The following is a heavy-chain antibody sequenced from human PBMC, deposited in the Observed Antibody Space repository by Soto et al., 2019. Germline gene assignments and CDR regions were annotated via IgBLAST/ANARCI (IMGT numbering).Heavy chain of an antibody. D-gene: IGHD1-7*01. CDR3: GRDSTGTTDYFDY. CDR1: GGTFSSYA. J-gene: IGHJ4*02. V-gene: IGHV1-69*05. Sequence: ASVKVSCKASGGTFSSYAISWVRQAPGQGLEWMGGIIPIFGTANYAKKFQGRLTMTTDASTSTAYMELRSLRSDDTAVYYCGRDSTGTTDYFDYWGQGTVVTVSS. CDR2: IIPIFGTA.